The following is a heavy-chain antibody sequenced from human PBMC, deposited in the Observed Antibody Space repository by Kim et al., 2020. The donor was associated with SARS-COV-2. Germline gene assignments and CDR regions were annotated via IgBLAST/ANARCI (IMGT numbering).Heavy chain of an antibody. D-gene: IGHD3-22*01. Sequence: ASVKVSCKVSGYTLTELSMHWVRQAPGKGLEWMGGFDPEDGETIYAQKFQGIVTMTEDTSTDTAYMELSSLRSEDTAVYYCATLDSSGYYKEYYFDYWGQGTLVTVSS. CDR3: ATLDSSGYYKEYYFDY. J-gene: IGHJ4*02. V-gene: IGHV1-24*01. CDR2: FDPEDGET. CDR1: GYTLTELS.